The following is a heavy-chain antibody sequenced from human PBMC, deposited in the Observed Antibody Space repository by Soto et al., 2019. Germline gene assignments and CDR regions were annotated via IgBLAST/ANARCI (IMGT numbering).Heavy chain of an antibody. D-gene: IGHD2-2*01. J-gene: IGHJ5*02. CDR2: IYSGGST. V-gene: IGHV3-53*01. CDR3: AGLPAGEGNWFDP. Sequence: SVIYSGGSTYYADSVKGRFTISRDNSKNTLYLQMNSLRAEDTAVYYCAGLPAGEGNWFDPWGQGTLVTVSS.